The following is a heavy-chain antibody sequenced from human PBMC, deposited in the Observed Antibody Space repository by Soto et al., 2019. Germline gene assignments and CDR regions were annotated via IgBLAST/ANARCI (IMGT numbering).Heavy chain of an antibody. CDR1: GFTFSSYG. CDR2: ISYDGSNK. CDR3: ANTNKPIAAAGLYYYYGMDV. Sequence: QVQLVESGRGVVQPGRSLRLSCAASGFTFSSYGMHWVRQAPGKGLEWVAVISYDGSNKYYADSVKGRFTISRDNSKNTLYLQMNSLRAEDTAVYYCANTNKPIAAAGLYYYYGMDVWGQGTTVTVSS. V-gene: IGHV3-30*18. J-gene: IGHJ6*02. D-gene: IGHD6-13*01.